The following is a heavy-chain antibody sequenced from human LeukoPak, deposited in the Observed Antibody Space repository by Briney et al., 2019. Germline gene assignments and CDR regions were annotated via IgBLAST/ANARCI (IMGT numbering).Heavy chain of an antibody. CDR1: GFTFEIYA. Sequence: PGGSLRLSCAASGFTFEIYAMSWVRLAPEKGLQWVASMCGSAGCTFYADSVKGRFTISRDNSKNTLYLQMNGLRAEDTAIYYCVRDRPNYHESNGHYYNRDGDHWGQETLVTVSS. CDR3: VRDRPNYHESNGHYYNRDGDH. CDR2: MCGSAGCT. V-gene: IGHV3-23*01. J-gene: IGHJ5*02. D-gene: IGHD3-10*02.